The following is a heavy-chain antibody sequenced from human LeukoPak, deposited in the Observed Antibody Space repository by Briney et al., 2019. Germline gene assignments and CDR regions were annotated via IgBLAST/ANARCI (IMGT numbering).Heavy chain of an antibody. CDR3: ARGLPNWGYDY. V-gene: IGHV1-46*01. J-gene: IGHJ4*02. D-gene: IGHD7-27*01. CDR1: GYTFTSYY. CDR2: INPSGGST. Sequence: ASVKVSCKASGYTFTSYYMHWVRQAPGQGLEWMGIINPSGGSTSYAQKFQGRVTMTRDTSISTAYMELSSLMSEDTAVYYCARGLPNWGYDYWGPGTLVTVSS.